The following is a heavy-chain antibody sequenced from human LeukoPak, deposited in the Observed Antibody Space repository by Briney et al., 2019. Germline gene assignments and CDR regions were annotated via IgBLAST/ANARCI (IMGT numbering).Heavy chain of an antibody. CDR2: IYHSGST. J-gene: IGHJ4*02. V-gene: IGHV4-4*02. CDR3: ARKPFGEAFDY. CDR1: GASISSNY. D-gene: IGHD3-10*01. Sequence: SETLSLTCTVSGASISSNYWGWIRQPPGKGLEWIGEIYHSGSTNYNPSLKSRVTISVDKSKNQFSLKLSSVTAADTAVYYCARKPFGEAFDYWGQGTLVTVSS.